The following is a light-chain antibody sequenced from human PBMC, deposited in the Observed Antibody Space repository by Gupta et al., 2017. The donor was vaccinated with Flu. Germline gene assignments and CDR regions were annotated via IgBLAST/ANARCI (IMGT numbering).Light chain of an antibody. J-gene: IGLJ3*02. CDR3: QVWDSTSDWV. V-gene: IGLV3-21*03. CDR1: NIGDES. CDR2: HNK. Sequence: SYVLTQPPSVSVAPGKTARIACGGNNIGDESVHWYQQKPGQAPVLVVFHNKDRPSGIPERFSGSNSGHTATLTISRVEVGDEADYYCQVWDSTSDWVFGGGTKLTVL.